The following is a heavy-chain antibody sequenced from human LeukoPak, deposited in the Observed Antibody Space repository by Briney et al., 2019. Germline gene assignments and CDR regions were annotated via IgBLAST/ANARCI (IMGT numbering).Heavy chain of an antibody. J-gene: IGHJ6*03. CDR3: ARGGYIYGSGRSNYYYYMDV. D-gene: IGHD3-10*01. V-gene: IGHV1-69*05. Sequence: ASVKVSCKASGGTFSSYAISWVRQAPGQGLEWMGGIIPIFGTANYAQKFQGRVTITTDESTSTAYMELSSLRSEDTAVYYCARGGYIYGSGRSNYYYYMDVWGKGTTVTVSS. CDR2: IIPIFGTA. CDR1: GGTFSSYA.